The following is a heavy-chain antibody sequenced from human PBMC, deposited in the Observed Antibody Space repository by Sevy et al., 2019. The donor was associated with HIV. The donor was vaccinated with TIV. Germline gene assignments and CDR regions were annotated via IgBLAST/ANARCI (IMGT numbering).Heavy chain of an antibody. V-gene: IGHV3-7*01. CDR3: ARAPLVPAAADY. J-gene: IGHJ4*02. CDR1: GFTFNSYW. Sequence: GGSLRLSCAASGFTFNSYWMSWVRQAPGKGLEWLANIKQDGSETKYVDSVKGRFTISRDNAKNSLYLQMNSLRAEDTAVYYCARAPLVPAAADYWGQGIPVTVSS. CDR2: IKQDGSET. D-gene: IGHD2-2*01.